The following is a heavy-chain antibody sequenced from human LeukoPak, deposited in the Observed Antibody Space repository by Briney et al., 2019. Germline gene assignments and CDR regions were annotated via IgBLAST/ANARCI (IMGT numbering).Heavy chain of an antibody. CDR2: ISSSSYI. CDR3: AREPPPYYYDSSGYYPDY. J-gene: IGHJ4*02. D-gene: IGHD3-22*01. V-gene: IGHV3-21*04. CDR1: GFIFSSYW. Sequence: GGSLRLSCATSGFIFSSYWMAWVRQAPGKGLEWVSSISSSSYIYYADSVKGRFTISRDNAKNSLYLQMNSLRAEDAAVYYCAREPPPYYYDSSGYYPDYWGQGTLVTVSS.